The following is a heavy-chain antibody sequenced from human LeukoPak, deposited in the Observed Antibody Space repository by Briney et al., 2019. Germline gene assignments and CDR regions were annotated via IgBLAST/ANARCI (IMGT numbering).Heavy chain of an antibody. V-gene: IGHV3-11*04. CDR2: ISSRGSTI. CDR3: ARTYDSXXYYLXXFDX. J-gene: IGHJ4*02. CDR1: GFTFSDYY. D-gene: IGHD3-22*01. Sequence: GGSLRLSCAASGFTFSDYYMSWIRQAPGKGLEWVSYISSRGSTIYYADSVKGRFTISRDNAKNSLYLQMNSLRAEDTAVYYCARTYDSXXYYLXXFDXWGQGTLVTVSS.